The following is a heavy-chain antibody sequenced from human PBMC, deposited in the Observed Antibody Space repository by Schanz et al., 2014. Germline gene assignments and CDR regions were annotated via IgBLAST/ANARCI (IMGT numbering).Heavy chain of an antibody. CDR2: IATSSSTR. Sequence: EGQLAESGGGLVQPGGSLRLSCAASGFTFSDHYMDWVRQAPGKGLEWLSYIATSSSTRHYADSVKGRVTISRDNAKNSVSLQMRRLRVEDTAVYYCASGVHVSSLQKGLQFWGRGTLVIVSS. D-gene: IGHD3-10*01. CDR1: GFTFSDHY. V-gene: IGHV3-48*01. CDR3: ASGVHVSSLQKGLQF. J-gene: IGHJ1*01.